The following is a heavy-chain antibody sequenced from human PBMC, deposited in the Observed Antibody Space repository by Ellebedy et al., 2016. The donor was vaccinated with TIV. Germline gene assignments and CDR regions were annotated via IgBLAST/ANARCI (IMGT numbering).Heavy chain of an antibody. D-gene: IGHD5-12*01. V-gene: IGHV1-69*04. CDR3: ATWAAYSGFSGTFQGPFDY. J-gene: IGHJ4*02. CDR1: GDTFSTYA. CDR2: IIPILGLT. Sequence: AASAKVSCKASGDTFSTYAINWVRQAPGQGLEWMGRIIPILGLTYYAQKFQGRVTITADKSTGTAYMELSSLRSEDTAIYYCATWAAYSGFSGTFQGPFDYWGRGTLVTVSS.